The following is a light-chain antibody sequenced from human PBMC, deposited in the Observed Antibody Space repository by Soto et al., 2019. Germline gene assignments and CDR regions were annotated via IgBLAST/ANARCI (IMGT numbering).Light chain of an antibody. J-gene: IGKJ1*01. CDR3: QQYGVSLRT. V-gene: IGKV3-20*01. Sequence: EIVLTQSPGTLSLSPGERATLSCRASQSVRGNYLAWYQQKPGQAPRLLISGASSRASGIPDRFSGSGSGTDFTLTISRLEPEDCAVYYCQQYGVSLRTFGQGSKVEI. CDR2: GAS. CDR1: QSVRGNY.